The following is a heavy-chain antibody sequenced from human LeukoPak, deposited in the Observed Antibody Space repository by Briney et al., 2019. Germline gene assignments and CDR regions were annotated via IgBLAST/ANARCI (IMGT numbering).Heavy chain of an antibody. CDR3: AKPRRIVGATDNYFDY. CDR1: GFTFDDYA. Sequence: GGSLRLSCAASGFTFDDYAMHWVRQAPGKGLEWVSAISGSGGSTYYADSVKGRFTISSDNSKNTLYLQMNSLRAEDTAVYYCAKPRRIVGATDNYFDYWGQGTLVTVSS. J-gene: IGHJ4*02. V-gene: IGHV3-23*01. D-gene: IGHD1-26*01. CDR2: ISGSGGST.